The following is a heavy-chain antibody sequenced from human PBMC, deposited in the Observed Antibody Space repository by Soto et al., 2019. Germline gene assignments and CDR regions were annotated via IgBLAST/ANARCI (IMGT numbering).Heavy chain of an antibody. D-gene: IGHD4-17*01. Sequence: QLQLQESGSGLVKPSQTLSLTCAVSGGSISSGGDSWSWIRQPPGKGLEWIGYIYHSGSTYYNTSLKSRVIISVDRSKNQFSLKLSSVTAADTAVYYCARSQTTVTSYDYGGQGTLVTVSS. CDR1: GGSISSGGDS. CDR2: IYHSGST. J-gene: IGHJ4*02. CDR3: ARSQTTVTSYDY. V-gene: IGHV4-30-2*01.